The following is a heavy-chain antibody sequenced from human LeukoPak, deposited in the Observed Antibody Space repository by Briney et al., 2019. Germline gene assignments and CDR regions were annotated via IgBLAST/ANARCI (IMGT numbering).Heavy chain of an antibody. V-gene: IGHV3-30*04. CDR2: ISYDGSNK. Sequence: GGSLRLSCAASGFTFSSYAMHWVRQAPGKGLEWVAVISYDGSNKNYADSVKGRFTISRDNSKNTLYLQMNSLRAEDTAVYYCARAVGPPRIAVAGIFDYWGQGTLVTVSS. J-gene: IGHJ4*02. CDR3: ARAVGPPRIAVAGIFDY. D-gene: IGHD6-19*01. CDR1: GFTFSSYA.